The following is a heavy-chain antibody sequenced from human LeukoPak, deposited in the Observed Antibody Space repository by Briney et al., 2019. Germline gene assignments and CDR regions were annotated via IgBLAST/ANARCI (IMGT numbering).Heavy chain of an antibody. Sequence: GESLKISCKSSGYSFTSYWIGWVRQMPGKGLEWMGIIYPGDSDARYSPSFQGQVTISADKSISTAYLQWSSLKASDTAMYYCARHHEAYYYGSGSSYWGQGTLVTVSS. D-gene: IGHD3-10*01. J-gene: IGHJ4*02. CDR1: GYSFTSYW. CDR3: ARHHEAYYYGSGSSY. V-gene: IGHV5-51*01. CDR2: IYPGDSDA.